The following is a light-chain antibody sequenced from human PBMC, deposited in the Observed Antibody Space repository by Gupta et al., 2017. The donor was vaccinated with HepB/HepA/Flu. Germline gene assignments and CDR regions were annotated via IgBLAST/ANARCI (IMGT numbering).Light chain of an antibody. CDR1: TGAVTSGRY. J-gene: IGLJ2*01. CDR2: DTS. CDR3: LLSYSGAWV. V-gene: IGLV7-46*01. Sequence: QAVVTQEPSLTVSPGGTIPLTCGSSTGAVTSGRYPYWFQQKPGQASRTLIYDTSNKHSWTPARFSGSLLGGKAALTLSGAQPEDEADYYCLLSYSGAWVFGGGTKLTVL.